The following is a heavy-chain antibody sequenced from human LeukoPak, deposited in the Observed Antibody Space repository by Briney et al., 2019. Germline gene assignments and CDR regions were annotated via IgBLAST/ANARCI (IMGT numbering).Heavy chain of an antibody. D-gene: IGHD4-17*01. Sequence: GASVKVSCKASGYTFTGYYMHWVRQAPGQGLEWMGWINPNSGGTNYAQKFQGRVTMTRDTSISTAYMELSRLRSDDTAVYYCARDPTDDYGDYEEKFDYWGQGVLVTVSS. J-gene: IGHJ4*02. CDR1: GYTFTGYY. CDR3: ARDPTDDYGDYEEKFDY. CDR2: INPNSGGT. V-gene: IGHV1-2*02.